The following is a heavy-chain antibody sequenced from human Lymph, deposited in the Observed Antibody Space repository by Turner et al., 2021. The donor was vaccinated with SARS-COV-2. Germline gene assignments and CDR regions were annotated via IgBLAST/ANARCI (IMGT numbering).Heavy chain of an antibody. Sequence: QLQLQESGPGLVKRSGSRSLTCTGSGGSISSSSYYRGWIRQPPGKGLAWIGSLYYSGGTYYNPSLKSRVTISIDTSKNQFSLKLSSVTAADTAVYYCARRRQWLVHWYFDLWGRGTLVTVSS. D-gene: IGHD6-19*01. CDR3: ARRRQWLVHWYFDL. CDR1: GGSISSSSYY. CDR2: LYYSGGT. V-gene: IGHV4-39*01. J-gene: IGHJ2*01.